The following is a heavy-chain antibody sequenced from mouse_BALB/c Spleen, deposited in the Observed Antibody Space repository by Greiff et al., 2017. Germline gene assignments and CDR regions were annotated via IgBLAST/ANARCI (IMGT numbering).Heavy chain of an antibody. CDR1: GFTFSSFG. Sequence: EVQGVESGGGLVQPGGSRKLSCAASGFTFSSFGMHWVRQAPEKGLEWVAYISSGSSTIYYADTVKGRFTISRDNPKNTLFLQMTSLRSEDTAMYYCARAEYYAMDYWGQGTSVTVSS. CDR3: ARAEYYAMDY. J-gene: IGHJ4*01. V-gene: IGHV5-17*02. CDR2: ISSGSSTI.